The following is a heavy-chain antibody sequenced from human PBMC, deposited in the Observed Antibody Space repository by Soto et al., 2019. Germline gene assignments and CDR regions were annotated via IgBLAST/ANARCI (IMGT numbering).Heavy chain of an antibody. D-gene: IGHD4-4*01. J-gene: IGHJ6*02. CDR1: GFTFDNYG. Sequence: PGGSLRLSCAASGFTFDNYGMSWVRQAPGKGLEWIGAITGAGGSTYNADSVKGRFTISRDNSKKTVYLQVDSLRVEDTAVYYCAKGHSDSFGNYDYFGMDVWGQGTTVTVYS. V-gene: IGHV3-23*01. CDR2: ITGAGGST. CDR3: AKGHSDSFGNYDYFGMDV.